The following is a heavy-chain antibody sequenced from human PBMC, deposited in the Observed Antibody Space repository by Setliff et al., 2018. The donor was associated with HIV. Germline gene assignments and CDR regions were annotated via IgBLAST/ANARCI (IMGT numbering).Heavy chain of an antibody. J-gene: IGHJ5*02. CDR3: ATALYGDYGGDLNWLDP. V-gene: IGHV7-4-1*02. CDR2: VNTHTGGP. CDR1: GYSFINYA. D-gene: IGHD4-17*01. Sequence: ASVKVSCKTSGYSFINYAMNWVRQAPGQGLEWMGWVNTHTGGPTYAQAFTGRFVFSVDTSVTTAYLEISSLKAEDTAVYYCATALYGDYGGDLNWLDPWGQGTLVTVSS.